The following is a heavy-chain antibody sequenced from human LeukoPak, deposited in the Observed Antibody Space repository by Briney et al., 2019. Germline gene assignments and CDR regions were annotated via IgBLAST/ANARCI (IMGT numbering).Heavy chain of an antibody. CDR1: CYSISCGYY. CDR2: IYHSGST. Sequence: SETLSLTCTVSCYSISCGYYWGWIRQPPGKGLEWIGTIYHSGSTYYNPSLKSRVTISVDTSKNQFSLKLTSVTAADTAVYYCARVRGYCSSTICYRYYFDYWGQGTLVTVSS. J-gene: IGHJ4*02. CDR3: ARVRGYCSSTICYRYYFDY. V-gene: IGHV4-38-2*02. D-gene: IGHD2-2*01.